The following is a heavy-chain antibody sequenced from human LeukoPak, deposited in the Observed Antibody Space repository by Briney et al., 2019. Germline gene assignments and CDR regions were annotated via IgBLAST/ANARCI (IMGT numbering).Heavy chain of an antibody. CDR1: GFTVNSNY. D-gene: IGHD1-26*01. V-gene: IGHV3-53*01. J-gene: IGHJ4*02. CDR2: IYSGGST. Sequence: SGGSLRLSCAASGFTVNSNYMSWVRQAPGKGLEWVSVIYSGGSTYYADSVKGRFTISRDNSKNTLYLQMKSLRAEDTAVYYCARADPAWEYYFDYWGQGTLVTVSS. CDR3: ARADPAWEYYFDY.